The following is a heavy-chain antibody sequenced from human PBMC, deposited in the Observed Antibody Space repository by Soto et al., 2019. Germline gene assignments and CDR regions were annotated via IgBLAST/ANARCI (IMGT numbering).Heavy chain of an antibody. CDR3: ARQIYDSDTGPNFQYYLDS. Sequence: GASLKISCKGSGYSFAGYWITWVRQKPGKGLEWMGRIDPSDSQTYYSPSFRGHVTISVTKSTTTVFLQSSSLTASDTAMYYCARQIYDSDTGPNFQYYLDSWGQGTLVTVSS. V-gene: IGHV5-10-1*01. CDR2: IDPSDSQT. D-gene: IGHD3-22*01. CDR1: GYSFAGYW. J-gene: IGHJ4*02.